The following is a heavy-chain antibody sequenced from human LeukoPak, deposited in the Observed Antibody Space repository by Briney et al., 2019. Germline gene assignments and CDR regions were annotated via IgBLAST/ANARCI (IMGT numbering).Heavy chain of an antibody. CDR1: GYTFTSYY. V-gene: IGHV1-46*01. D-gene: IGHD6-13*01. CDR3: ARDLRYTSSWYLVVGSLDY. Sequence: ASVKVSCKASGYTFTSYYMHWVRQAPGQGLEWMGIINPSGGSTSYAQKFQGRVTMTRDTSTSTVYMELSSLRSEDTAVYYCARDLRYTSSWYLVVGSLDYWGQGTLVTVSS. J-gene: IGHJ4*02. CDR2: INPSGGST.